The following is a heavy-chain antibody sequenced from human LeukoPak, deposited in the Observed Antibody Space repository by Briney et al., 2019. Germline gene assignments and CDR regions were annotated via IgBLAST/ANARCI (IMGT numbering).Heavy chain of an antibody. D-gene: IGHD2-15*01. V-gene: IGHV3-21*01. CDR3: ARGFSALHVSGPAANFYMDV. CDR1: GFTFNTYA. Sequence: GGSLRLSCAASGFTFNTYAMNWVRQAPGKGLEWVSSISSRSDYIFYADSMKGRFTISRDNAKNSLYLQMNSLRAEDTAVYYCARGFSALHVSGPAANFYMDVWGKGTTVTISS. J-gene: IGHJ6*03. CDR2: ISSRSDYI.